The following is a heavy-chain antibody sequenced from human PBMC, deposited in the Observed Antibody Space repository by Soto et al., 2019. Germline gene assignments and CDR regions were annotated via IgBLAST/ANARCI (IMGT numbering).Heavy chain of an antibody. J-gene: IGHJ4*02. Sequence: QVQLVQSGAEVKKPGASVNVSCKVSGYTLTELSIHWVRQAPGNWLEWMGGFDPDDGETICAQKFQGRVTMTEVTCTDTAYMELSSLRSEDTAVYYCVTEYYDFWSGPQDYWGQGTLVTVSS. CDR3: VTEYYDFWSGPQDY. CDR2: FDPDDGET. D-gene: IGHD3-3*01. V-gene: IGHV1-24*01. CDR1: GYTLTELS.